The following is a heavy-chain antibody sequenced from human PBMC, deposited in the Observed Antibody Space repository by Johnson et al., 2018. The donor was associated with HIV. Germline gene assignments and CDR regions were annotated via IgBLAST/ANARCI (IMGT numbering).Heavy chain of an antibody. J-gene: IGHJ3*02. V-gene: IGHV3-30*04. CDR2: LSYAGTNE. CDR3: AKAREYDSTGHDAFDI. D-gene: IGHD3-22*01. CDR1: GFSFNSYA. Sequence: QVQLVESGGGVVQPGRSLRLSCAASGFSFNSYAMHWVRQAPGKGLEWVAVLSYAGTNEYYADSVKGRFTISRDNSKNTLYLQMNSLRAEDTAVYYCAKAREYDSTGHDAFDIWGQGTMVTVSS.